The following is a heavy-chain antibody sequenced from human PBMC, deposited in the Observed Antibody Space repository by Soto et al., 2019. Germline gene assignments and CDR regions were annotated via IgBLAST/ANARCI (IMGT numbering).Heavy chain of an antibody. D-gene: IGHD2-2*01. CDR1: GGSVSSGSNY. CDR2: IYYSGST. V-gene: IGHV4-61*01. J-gene: IGHJ6*02. Sequence: QVQLQESGPGLVKSSETLSLTCTVSGGSVSSGSNYWSWIRQPPGKGLEWIGYIYYSGSTNYNPSLKSRVTSSLDTSKSQGSLKLGSVTAADMGVDYRANYARPPCCYYYGMYCCGQGTTVTVSS. CDR3: ANYARPPCCYYYGMYC.